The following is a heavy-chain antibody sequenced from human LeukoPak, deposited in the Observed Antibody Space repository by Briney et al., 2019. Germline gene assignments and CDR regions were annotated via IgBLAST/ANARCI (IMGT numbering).Heavy chain of an antibody. D-gene: IGHD3-10*01. CDR1: GFTFSSYG. CDR3: ARGHYYGSGSYGTFDP. Sequence: PGGSLRLSCAAAGFTFSSYGMHWVRQAPGKGLEWVAVIWYDGSNKYYADSVKGRFPISRDNSKNTLYLQMNRLRAEDTAVYYCARGHYYGSGSYGTFDPWGQGTLVTVSS. J-gene: IGHJ5*02. V-gene: IGHV3-33*01. CDR2: IWYDGSNK.